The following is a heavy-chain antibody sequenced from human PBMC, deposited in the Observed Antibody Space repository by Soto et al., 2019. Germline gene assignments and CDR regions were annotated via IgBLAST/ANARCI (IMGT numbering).Heavy chain of an antibody. CDR2: ISPYTGNT. CDR3: VMVDNYVTPTPQDV. CDR1: GYIFVNYG. D-gene: IGHD3-16*01. J-gene: IGHJ6*02. V-gene: IGHV1-18*01. Sequence: QVQLVQSGDEVKKPGASVKVSCKASGYIFVNYGIAWVRQAPGQGLEWMGWISPYTGNTHSATKVQGRLTMTTATXXSTAYMDLGSLTSDDTAVYYCVMVDNYVTPTPQDVCGQGTTVTVSS.